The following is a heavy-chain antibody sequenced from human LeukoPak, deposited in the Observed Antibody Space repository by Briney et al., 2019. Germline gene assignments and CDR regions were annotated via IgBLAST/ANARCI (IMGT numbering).Heavy chain of an antibody. CDR3: AKANYYGAGTYYTIDN. J-gene: IGHJ4*02. CDR2: IRNDGSNR. D-gene: IGHD3-10*01. Sequence: PGGSLRLSCVASGFTFSLYGMHWVRQTPGKGLEWVAFIRNDGSNRYYADSGKGRFTISRDNSKNTLFLQMNSLRVEDTAVYYCAKANYYGAGTYYTIDNWGQGTLVTVSS. V-gene: IGHV3-30*02. CDR1: GFTFSLYG.